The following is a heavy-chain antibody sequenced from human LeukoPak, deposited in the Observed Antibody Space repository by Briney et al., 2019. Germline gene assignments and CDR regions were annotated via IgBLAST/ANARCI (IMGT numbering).Heavy chain of an antibody. CDR3: ARGSSAAIVLPFDY. J-gene: IGHJ4*02. D-gene: IGHD2-2*01. CDR2: INAGNGST. CDR1: GYTFTSYA. V-gene: IGHV1-3*01. Sequence: GASVKVSCKASGYTFTSYAMHWVRQAPGQRLEWMGWINAGNGSTKYSQKFQGRVTITRDTSASTAYMELSSLRSEDTAVYYCARGSSAAIVLPFDYWGQGTLVTVSS.